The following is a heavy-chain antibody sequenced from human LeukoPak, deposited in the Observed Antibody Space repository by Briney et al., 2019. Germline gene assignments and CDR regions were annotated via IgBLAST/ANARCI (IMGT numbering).Heavy chain of an antibody. CDR3: AREGSSGWPLDAFDI. CDR1: GFTFSSYW. Sequence: PGGSLRLSCAASGFTFSSYWMSWVRQAPGKGLEWVANIKQDGSEKYYVDSVKGRFTISRDNAKNSLYLQMNSLRAEDTAVYYCAREGSSGWPLDAFDIWGRGTMVTVSS. CDR2: IKQDGSEK. D-gene: IGHD6-19*01. V-gene: IGHV3-7*01. J-gene: IGHJ3*02.